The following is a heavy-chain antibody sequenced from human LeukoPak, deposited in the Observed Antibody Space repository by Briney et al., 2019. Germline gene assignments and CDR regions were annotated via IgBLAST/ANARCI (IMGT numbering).Heavy chain of an antibody. V-gene: IGHV1-18*01. D-gene: IGHD2-2*01. Sequence: ASVKVSCKASGYTFTSYGISWVRQAPGQGLEWMGWISAYNGNTNYAQKLQGRVTMTTDTSTSTAYMELGSLRSDDTAVYYCARDNLVVPAAIRLDYWGQGTLVTVSS. CDR3: ARDNLVVPAAIRLDY. CDR1: GYTFTSYG. CDR2: ISAYNGNT. J-gene: IGHJ4*02.